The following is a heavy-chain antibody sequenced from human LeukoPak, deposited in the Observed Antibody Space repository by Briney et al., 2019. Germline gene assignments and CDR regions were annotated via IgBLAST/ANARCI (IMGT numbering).Heavy chain of an antibody. J-gene: IGHJ6*03. V-gene: IGHV3-23*01. Sequence: GGSLRLSCAASGFTFSSYAMTWVRQAPGEGLQWVSDISGSGSSAYYADSVRGRFTISRDNSKNTLYLQMNSLRAEDTAVYYCARGGVGTHYYYMDVWGKGTTVTVSS. CDR1: GFTFSSYA. CDR3: ARGGVGTHYYYMDV. CDR2: ISGSGSSA. D-gene: IGHD1-1*01.